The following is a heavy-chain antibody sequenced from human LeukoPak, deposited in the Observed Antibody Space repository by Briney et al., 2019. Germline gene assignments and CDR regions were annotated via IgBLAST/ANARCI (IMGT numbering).Heavy chain of an antibody. CDR3: ARDSSSTYKPFDY. CDR1: GGSISSYY. Sequence: KPSETLSLTCTVSGGSISSYYWSWIRQPPGKGLEWIGYIYYSGSTYYNPSLKSRVTISVDTSKNQFSLKLSSVTAADTAVYYCARDSSSTYKPFDYWGQGTLVTVSS. CDR2: IYYSGST. V-gene: IGHV4-59*12. J-gene: IGHJ4*02. D-gene: IGHD2-2*01.